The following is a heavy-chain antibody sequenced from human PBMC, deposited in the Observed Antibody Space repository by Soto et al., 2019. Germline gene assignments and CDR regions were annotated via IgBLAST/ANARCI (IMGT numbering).Heavy chain of an antibody. J-gene: IGHJ4*02. CDR1: GFTFSRFS. CDR3: ARDGPNGPNDAGY. Sequence: QVQLVESGGGVVQPGRSLRLSCIASGFTFSRFSMHWVRQAPGKGLEWVAVVSHERNTTYYVDSVKGRFTISRDNSKNTLYLQMNSLRPDDTAVYYCARDGPNGPNDAGYWGQGTLVTVSS. D-gene: IGHD1-1*01. V-gene: IGHV3-30-3*01. CDR2: VSHERNTT.